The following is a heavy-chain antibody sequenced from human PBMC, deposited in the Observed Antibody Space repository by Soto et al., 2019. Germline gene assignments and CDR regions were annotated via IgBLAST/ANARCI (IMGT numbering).Heavy chain of an antibody. V-gene: IGHV4-30-4*01. CDR3: ARDSTGYYYDSSGSYYGMDV. Sequence: SETLSLTCTVSGGSISSGDYYWSWIRQPPGKGLEWIGYIYYSGSTYYNPFLKSRVTISVDTSKNQFSLKLSSVTAADTAVYYCARDSTGYYYDSSGSYYGMDVWGQGTTVTVSS. CDR1: GGSISSGDYY. J-gene: IGHJ6*02. CDR2: IYYSGST. D-gene: IGHD3-22*01.